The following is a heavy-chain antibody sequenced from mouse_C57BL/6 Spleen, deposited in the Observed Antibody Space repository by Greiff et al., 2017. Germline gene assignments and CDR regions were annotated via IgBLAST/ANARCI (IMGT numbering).Heavy chain of an antibody. V-gene: IGHV1-85*01. D-gene: IGHD1-1*01. CDR2: IYPGDGST. CDR3: AREGITGGFAY. Sequence: QVQLKESGPELVKPGASVKLSCKASGYTFTSYDINWVKQRPGQGLEWIGWIYPGDGSTKYNEKFKGKAPLPVDTSSSTAYLELHSLTSEDSAVDFCAREGITGGFAYWGQGTLVTVSA. J-gene: IGHJ3*01. CDR1: GYTFTSYD.